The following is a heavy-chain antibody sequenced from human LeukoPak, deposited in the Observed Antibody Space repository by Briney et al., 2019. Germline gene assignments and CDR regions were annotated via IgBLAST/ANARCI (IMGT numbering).Heavy chain of an antibody. V-gene: IGHV3-66*01. CDR2: IHSGGTA. Sequence: AGGSLRLSCAASGFTVSSNYMSWVRQAPAKGLEWVSVIHSGGTAYYADSVKDRFTISRDNSKNTLFLQMDSLRVGDTAVYYCARGARDYFELDYWGQGTLVTVSS. J-gene: IGHJ4*02. CDR1: GFTVSSNY. D-gene: IGHD3-22*01. CDR3: ARGARDYFELDY.